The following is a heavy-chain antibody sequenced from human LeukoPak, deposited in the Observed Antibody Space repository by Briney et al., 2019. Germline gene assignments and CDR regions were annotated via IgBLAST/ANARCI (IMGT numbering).Heavy chain of an antibody. J-gene: IGHJ4*02. V-gene: IGHV1-18*01. CDR3: ARAPSSSSSSPVDY. D-gene: IGHD6-6*01. Sequence: ASVKVSCKASGYTFTSYGISWVRQAPGQGLEWMGWISAYNGNTNYAQKLQGRVTMTTGTSTSTAYMELRSLRSDDTAVYYCARAPSSSSSSPVDYWGQGTLVTVSS. CDR1: GYTFTSYG. CDR2: ISAYNGNT.